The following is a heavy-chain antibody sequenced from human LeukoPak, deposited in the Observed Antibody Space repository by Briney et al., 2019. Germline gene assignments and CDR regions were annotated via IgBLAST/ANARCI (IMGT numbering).Heavy chain of an antibody. V-gene: IGHV4-34*01. D-gene: IGHD1-7*01. CDR3: ARGRYNWNYASYFDY. CDR1: GGSFSGYY. J-gene: IGHJ4*02. CDR2: INHSGST. Sequence: SETLPLTCAVYGGSFSGYYWSWIRQPPGKGLEWIGEINHSGSTNYNPSLKSRVTISVDTSKNQFSLKLSSVTAADTAVYYCARGRYNWNYASYFDYWGQGTLVPVSS.